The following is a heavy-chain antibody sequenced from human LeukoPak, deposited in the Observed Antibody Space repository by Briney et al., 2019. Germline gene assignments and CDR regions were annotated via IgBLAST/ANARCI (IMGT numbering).Heavy chain of an antibody. D-gene: IGHD5-12*01. CDR1: GGSVSSGSYY. J-gene: IGHJ4*02. V-gene: IGHV4-61*01. CDR2: IYYSGST. CDR3: ARGDGGYPH. Sequence: SETLSLTCTVSGGSVSSGSYYWSWTRQPPGKGLEWIGYIYYSGSTNYNPSLKSRVTISVDTSKNQFSLKLSSVTAADTAVYYCARGDGGYPHWGQGTLVTVSS.